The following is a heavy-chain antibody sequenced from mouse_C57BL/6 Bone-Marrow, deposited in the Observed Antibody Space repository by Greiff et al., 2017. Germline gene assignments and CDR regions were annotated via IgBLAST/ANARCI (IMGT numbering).Heavy chain of an antibody. CDR1: GFNIKDDY. Sequence: DVHLVESGAELVRPGASVKLSCTASGFNIKDDYMHWVKQRPEQGLEWIGWIDPENGDTESASKFQGKATITADTSSNPAYLQLSSLTSEDTAVYYCTTDGYLPPDYFDYWGQGTTLTVSS. J-gene: IGHJ2*01. V-gene: IGHV14-4*01. CDR3: TTDGYLPPDYFDY. D-gene: IGHD2-3*01. CDR2: IDPENGDT.